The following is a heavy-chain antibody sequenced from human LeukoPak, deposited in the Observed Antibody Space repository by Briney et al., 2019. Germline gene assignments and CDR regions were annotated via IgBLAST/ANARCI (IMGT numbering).Heavy chain of an antibody. CDR1: GFTFSSYG. J-gene: IGHJ2*01. CDR2: ISGSGGST. CDR3: AKDHGCSSTSCHGWYFDL. Sequence: GRSLRLSCAASGFTFSSYGMHWVRQAPGKGLEWVSAISGSGGSTYYADSVKGRFTISRDNSKNTLYLQMNSLRAEDTAVYYCAKDHGCSSTSCHGWYFDLWGRGTLVTVSS. D-gene: IGHD2-2*01. V-gene: IGHV3-23*01.